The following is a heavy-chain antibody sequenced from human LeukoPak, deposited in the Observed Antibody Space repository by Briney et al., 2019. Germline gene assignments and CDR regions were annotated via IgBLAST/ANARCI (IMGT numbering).Heavy chain of an antibody. V-gene: IGHV5-51*01. CDR3: ARHVSYDSSGYYSPSFGY. Sequence: GESLKISCKGSGYSFTSYWIGWVRQMPGKGLEWMGIIYPGDSDTRYSPSFQGQVTISADKSISTAYLQWSSLKASDTAMYYCARHVSYDSSGYYSPSFGYWGQGTLVTVSS. J-gene: IGHJ4*02. CDR2: IYPGDSDT. D-gene: IGHD3-22*01. CDR1: GYSFTSYW.